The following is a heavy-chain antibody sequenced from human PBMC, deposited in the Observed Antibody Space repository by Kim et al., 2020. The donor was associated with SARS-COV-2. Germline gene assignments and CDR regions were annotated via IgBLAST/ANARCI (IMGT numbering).Heavy chain of an antibody. CDR3: ARNDYGDYVDAFDI. J-gene: IGHJ3*02. V-gene: IGHV4-39*07. Sequence: SETLSLTCTVSGGSISSSSYYWGWIRQPPGKGLEWIGSIYYSGSTYYNPSLKSRVTISVDTSKNQFSLKLSSVTAAYTAVYYCARNDYGDYVDAFDIWGQGTMVTVSS. D-gene: IGHD4-17*01. CDR1: GGSISSSSYY. CDR2: IYYSGST.